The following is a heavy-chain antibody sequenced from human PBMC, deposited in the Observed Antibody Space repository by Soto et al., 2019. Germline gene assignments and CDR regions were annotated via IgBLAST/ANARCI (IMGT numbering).Heavy chain of an antibody. CDR3: ARYEVDENLMIVVLRGYS. CDR2: VSTYDGNT. Sequence: QVQLVQSGGEVKEPGSSVKVSCKASGYRFSRYGINWVRQAPGQGLEWMGWVSTYDGNTQYAQKCQCRITMTTDTSTNTVYLELRSLTSDDTAVYSCARYEVDENLMIVVLRGYSWGQGTLVSVSS. D-gene: IGHD2-21*01. V-gene: IGHV1-18*01. CDR1: GYRFSRYG. J-gene: IGHJ4*02.